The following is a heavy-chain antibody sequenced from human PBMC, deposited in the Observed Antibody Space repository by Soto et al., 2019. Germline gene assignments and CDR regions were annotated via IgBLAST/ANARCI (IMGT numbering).Heavy chain of an antibody. J-gene: IGHJ6*02. Sequence: QVQLVQSGDEVRKPGSSVKVSCKASGYIFVNYGIAWVRQAPGQGLEWMGWISPYSGNTHYASKVQGRLTMTTDKSTSTPKMDLGSLTSADTAVYSCATVDKYGTPTPQDVWGQGTTVTVSS. V-gene: IGHV1-18*01. CDR1: GYIFVNYG. D-gene: IGHD5-12*01. CDR2: ISPYSGNT. CDR3: ATVDKYGTPTPQDV.